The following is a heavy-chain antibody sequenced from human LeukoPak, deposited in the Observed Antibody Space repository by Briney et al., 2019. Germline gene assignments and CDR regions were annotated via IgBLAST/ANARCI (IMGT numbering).Heavy chain of an antibody. D-gene: IGHD3-9*01. J-gene: IGHJ4*02. CDR2: IYSDART. Sequence: GGSLRLSCAASGFTVSNNYMSWVRQAPGKGLEFVSVIYSDARTYYADSVKGRFTIYRDNSKNTLYLQMNSLRAEDTAVYYCAKSIDFTGYWGQGTLVTVSS. V-gene: IGHV3-53*01. CDR3: AKSIDFTGY. CDR1: GFTVSNNY.